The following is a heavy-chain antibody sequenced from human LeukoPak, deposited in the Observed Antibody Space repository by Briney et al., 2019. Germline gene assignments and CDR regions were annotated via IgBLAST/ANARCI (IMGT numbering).Heavy chain of an antibody. Sequence: PSETLSLTCTASGGSISSSNYFWGWIRQPPGKGLEWIGSIYYSGSTYYNPSLKSRVTISVDTSKNQFSLKLSSVTAADTAVYYCARLTDRTSWGHWYFDLWGRGTLVTVSS. CDR2: IYYSGST. V-gene: IGHV4-39*01. D-gene: IGHD1-1*01. J-gene: IGHJ2*01. CDR1: GGSISSSNYF. CDR3: ARLTDRTSWGHWYFDL.